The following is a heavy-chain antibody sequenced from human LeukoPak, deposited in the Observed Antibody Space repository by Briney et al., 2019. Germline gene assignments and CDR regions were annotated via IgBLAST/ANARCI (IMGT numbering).Heavy chain of an antibody. CDR2: ISGSGGST. J-gene: IGHJ6*03. CDR3: AKAGWLRLVGYYYMDV. Sequence: GGSLRLSCAASGFTFSSYAMSWVRQAPGKGLEWVSAISGSGGSTYYAGSVKGRFTISRDNSKNTLYLQMNSLRAEDTAVYYCAKAGWLRLVGYYYMDVWGKGTTVTVSS. CDR1: GFTFSSYA. D-gene: IGHD5-12*01. V-gene: IGHV3-23*01.